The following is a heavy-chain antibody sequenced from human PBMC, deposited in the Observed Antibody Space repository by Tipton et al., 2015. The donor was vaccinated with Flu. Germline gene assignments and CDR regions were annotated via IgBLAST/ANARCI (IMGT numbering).Heavy chain of an antibody. Sequence: TLSLTCTVPGGSISTINYFWSWVRQPAGKTLEWIGRISVTGTTNTNPSLKGRVTMSVDSSKNQFSLRLNSVTAADTAVYYCARVPFGGRILHYFDYWGQGMLVTVSS. V-gene: IGHV4-61*02. CDR2: ISVTGTT. D-gene: IGHD3-16*01. CDR3: ARVPFGGRILHYFDY. J-gene: IGHJ4*02. CDR1: GGSISTINYF.